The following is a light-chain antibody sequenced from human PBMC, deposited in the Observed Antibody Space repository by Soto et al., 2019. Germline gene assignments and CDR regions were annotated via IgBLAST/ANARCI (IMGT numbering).Light chain of an antibody. CDR2: RVS. Sequence: EIGMTQSPATLSVSPGESATLSCRASLPVSSNLAWYRQIPGQAPTLLIYRVSTRATDIPARFSGSGSGTEFTLTISSLQSEDFAVYYCQQYNNWPYTFGAGTKLEIK. V-gene: IGKV3-15*01. CDR3: QQYNNWPYT. CDR1: LPVSSN. J-gene: IGKJ2*01.